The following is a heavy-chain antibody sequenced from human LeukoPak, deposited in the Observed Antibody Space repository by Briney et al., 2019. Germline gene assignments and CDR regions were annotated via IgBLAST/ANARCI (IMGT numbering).Heavy chain of an antibody. V-gene: IGHV1-8*01. D-gene: IGHD3-3*01. CDR3: ARGPSDFWSGYYSRGWFDP. Sequence: ASVKVSCKASGYTFTSYDIDWVRQATGQGLEWMGWMNPNSGNTGYAQKFQGRVTMTRNTSISTAYMELSGLRSEDTAVYYCARGPSDFWSGYYSRGWFDPWGQGTLVTVPS. CDR1: GYTFTSYD. CDR2: MNPNSGNT. J-gene: IGHJ5*02.